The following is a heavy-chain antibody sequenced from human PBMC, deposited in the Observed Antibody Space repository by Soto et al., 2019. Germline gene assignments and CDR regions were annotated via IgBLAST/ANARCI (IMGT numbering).Heavy chain of an antibody. V-gene: IGHV3-11*01. J-gene: IGHJ5*02. CDR3: AGLPFPWGWFDP. Sequence: QVQLVESGGGLVKPGGSLRLSCAASRIVFSDYMSWVRQAPGKGLEWLSYISGSGRTIYSADSVKGRFTISRDNATNSLYLHTNNVRNEDTAVSYGAGLPFPWGWFDPWGQGTLVTVSS. CDR1: RIVFSDY. D-gene: IGHD3-16*01. CDR2: ISGSGRTI.